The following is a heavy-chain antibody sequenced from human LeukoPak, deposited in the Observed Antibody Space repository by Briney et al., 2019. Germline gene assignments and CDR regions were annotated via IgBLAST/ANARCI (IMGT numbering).Heavy chain of an antibody. J-gene: IGHJ4*02. Sequence: GGSLRLSCAASGFTFSSYGMHLVRQAPGKGLEWVAFIRYDGSNKYYADSVKGRFTISRDNSKNTLYLQMNSLRAEDTAVYYCAKGNYYGSGSYYPTYYFDYWGQGTLVTVSS. D-gene: IGHD3-10*01. V-gene: IGHV3-30*02. CDR3: AKGNYYGSGSYYPTYYFDY. CDR2: IRYDGSNK. CDR1: GFTFSSYG.